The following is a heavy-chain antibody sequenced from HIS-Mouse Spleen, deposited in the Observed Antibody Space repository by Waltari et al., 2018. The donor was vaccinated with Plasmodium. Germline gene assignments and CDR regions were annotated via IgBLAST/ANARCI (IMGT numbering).Heavy chain of an antibody. V-gene: IGHV3-74*01. CDR2: IKSDGSST. J-gene: IGHJ3*02. D-gene: IGHD6-13*01. CDR1: GFTFSSYW. CDR3: ARTIAAAGTGDAFDM. Sequence: EVQLVESGGGLVQPGGSLRLSCAASGFTFSSYWMHWVRQAPGKGLVGVSRIKSDGSSTRYADSVKGRFTISRDNAKNTLYLQMNSLRAEDTAVYYCARTIAAAGTGDAFDMWGQETMVTVSS.